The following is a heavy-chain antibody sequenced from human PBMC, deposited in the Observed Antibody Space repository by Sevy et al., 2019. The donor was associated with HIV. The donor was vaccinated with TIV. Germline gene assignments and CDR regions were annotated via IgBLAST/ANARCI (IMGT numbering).Heavy chain of an antibody. CDR2: INESGIT. Sequence: SETLSLTCAVHDGSFSGYYWNWIRQLPGKGLEWIGEINESGITYYNPSLKSRVTISVDTSKNQFPLKLNSVTAADTAVYFCARSPPVVVVPGAPSWFDPWGQGTLVTVSS. V-gene: IGHV4-34*01. CDR1: DGSFSGYY. D-gene: IGHD2-2*01. CDR3: ARSPPVVVVPGAPSWFDP. J-gene: IGHJ5*02.